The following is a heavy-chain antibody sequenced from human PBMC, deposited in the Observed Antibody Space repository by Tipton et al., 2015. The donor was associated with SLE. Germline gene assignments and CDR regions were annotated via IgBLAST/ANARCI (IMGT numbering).Heavy chain of an antibody. CDR3: AREEIEPVAMRDY. CDR2: IYHSGRT. Sequence: PGLVKPSETLSLTCTVSGYSISSGYYWGWIRQPPGKGLEWIGSIYHSGRTYYNPSLKSRVTISVDTSKNQFSLKVSSVTAADTAVYYCAREEIEPVAMRDYWGQGTLVTVSS. V-gene: IGHV4-38-2*02. D-gene: IGHD2-2*01. J-gene: IGHJ4*02. CDR1: GYSISSGYY.